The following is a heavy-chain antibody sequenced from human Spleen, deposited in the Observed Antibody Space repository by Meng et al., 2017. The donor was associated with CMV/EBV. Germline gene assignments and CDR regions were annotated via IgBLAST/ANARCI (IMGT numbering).Heavy chain of an antibody. J-gene: IGHJ5*02. CDR2: INSDGSST. Sequence: GESLKISCTVSGFTFSTYSMNWVRQAPGKGLVWVSRINSDGSSTSYADSVKGRFTISRDNAKNTLYLQMNSLRAEDTAVYYCARALRGFDPWGQGTLVTVSS. CDR3: ARALRGFDP. V-gene: IGHV3-74*01. CDR1: GFTFSTYS.